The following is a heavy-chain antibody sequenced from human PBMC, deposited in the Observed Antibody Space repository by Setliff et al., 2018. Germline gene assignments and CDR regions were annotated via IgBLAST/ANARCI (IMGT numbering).Heavy chain of an antibody. CDR1: GFTFSTYW. J-gene: IGHJ6*03. V-gene: IGHV3-72*01. D-gene: IGHD3-3*01. CDR2: IRDKANRYTT. CDR3: TREASVDFWSGYPYYYYMDV. Sequence: LRLSCAASGFTFSTYWMSWVRQAPGKGLEWVGRIRDKANRYTTEYAASVKGRFTISRDDSKSIAYLQMNSLKTEDTAVYYCTREASVDFWSGYPYYYYMDVWGKGTTVTVS.